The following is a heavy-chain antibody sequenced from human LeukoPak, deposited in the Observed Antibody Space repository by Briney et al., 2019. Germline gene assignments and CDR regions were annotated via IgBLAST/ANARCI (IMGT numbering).Heavy chain of an antibody. CDR2: IYYSGST. V-gene: IGHV4-59*01. D-gene: IGHD6-19*01. J-gene: IGHJ4*02. Sequence: SETLSLTCTVSGGSLSSYYWSWIRQPPGKGLEWIGYIYYSGSTNYNPSLKSRVTISVDTSKNQFSLKLSSVTAADTAVYYCARVSIAVAGRLFDYWGQGTLVTVSS. CDR3: ARVSIAVAGRLFDY. CDR1: GGSLSSYY.